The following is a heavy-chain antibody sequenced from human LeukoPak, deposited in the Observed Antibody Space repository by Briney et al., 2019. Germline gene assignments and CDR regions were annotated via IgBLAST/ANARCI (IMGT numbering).Heavy chain of an antibody. J-gene: IGHJ3*02. CDR2: INHSGST. CDR1: GGSFSGYY. D-gene: IGHD2-2*02. V-gene: IGHV4-34*01. CDR3: ARAELRYCSSTSCYTVAFDI. Sequence: SETLSLTCAVYGGSFSGYYWSWIRQPPGKGLEWIGEINHSGSTNYNPSLKSRVTISVDTSKNQFSLKLSSVTAADTAVYYCARAELRYCSSTSCYTVAFDIWGQGTMVTVSS.